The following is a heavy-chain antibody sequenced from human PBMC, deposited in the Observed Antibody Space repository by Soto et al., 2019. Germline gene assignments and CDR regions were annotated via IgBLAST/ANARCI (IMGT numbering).Heavy chain of an antibody. Sequence: QVQLVESGGGVVQPGRSLRLSCAASGFTFSSYAMHWVRQAPGKGLEWVAVISYDGSNKYYADSVKGRFTISRDNSKNTLDLQMNSLRAEDTAVYYCARGVGANDYWGQGTLVTVSS. D-gene: IGHD1-26*01. V-gene: IGHV3-30-3*01. J-gene: IGHJ4*02. CDR2: ISYDGSNK. CDR1: GFTFSSYA. CDR3: ARGVGANDY.